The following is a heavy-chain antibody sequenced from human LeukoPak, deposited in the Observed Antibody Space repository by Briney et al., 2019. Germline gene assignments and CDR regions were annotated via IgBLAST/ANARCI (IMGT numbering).Heavy chain of an antibody. D-gene: IGHD2-21*01. CDR2: IKQDGSEK. V-gene: IGHV3-7*01. Sequence: GSLRLSCAASGFTFSSYWMSWVRQAPGKGLEWVANIKQDGSEKYYVDSVKGRFTISRDNAKNSLYLQMNSLRAEDTAVYYCARGNLFPHDPFDYWGQGTLVTVSS. CDR3: ARGNLFPHDPFDY. J-gene: IGHJ4*02. CDR1: GFTFSSYW.